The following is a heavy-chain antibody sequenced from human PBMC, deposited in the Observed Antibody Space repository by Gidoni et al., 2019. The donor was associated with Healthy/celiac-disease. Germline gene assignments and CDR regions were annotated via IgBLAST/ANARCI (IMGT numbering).Heavy chain of an antibody. CDR2: ISSSGSTI. Sequence: QVQLVESGGGLVKPGGSLRLPCAASGFTFSDYYMSWIRQAPGKGLEWVSYISSSGSTIYYADSVKGRFTISRDNAKNSLYLQMNSLRAEDTAVYYCARSNYDFWSGHFRTRDAFDIWGQGTMVTVSS. V-gene: IGHV3-11*01. CDR3: ARSNYDFWSGHFRTRDAFDI. CDR1: GFTFSDYY. J-gene: IGHJ3*02. D-gene: IGHD3-3*01.